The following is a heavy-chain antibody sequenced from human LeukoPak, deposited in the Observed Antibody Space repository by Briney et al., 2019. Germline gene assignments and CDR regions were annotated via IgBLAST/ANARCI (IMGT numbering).Heavy chain of an antibody. Sequence: GGSLRLSCTASGFTLGSHDMHWVRQIPGQGLEWVAAVSSGFHAFFADSVQGRFTVSREDARNSLYLQMNSPRAGDTAVYYCVREARGYHYTYFDYWGQGTLVTVSS. CDR1: GFTLGSHD. J-gene: IGHJ4*02. CDR3: VREARGYHYTYFDY. CDR2: VSSGFHA. V-gene: IGHV3-13*01. D-gene: IGHD5-18*01.